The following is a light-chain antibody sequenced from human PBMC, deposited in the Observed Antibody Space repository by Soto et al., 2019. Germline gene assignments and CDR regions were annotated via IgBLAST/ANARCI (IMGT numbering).Light chain of an antibody. J-gene: IGKJ3*01. CDR1: QSVSNY. Sequence: ENVLTQSPATLSLSPGERATLSCRASQSVSNYVAWYQQKPGQAPRLLIYDASNRATGIPARFSGSGSGTDFTLTISSLESEDFAVYDCQQRSNWLFGPGTKVDIK. CDR2: DAS. CDR3: QQRSNWL. V-gene: IGKV3-11*01.